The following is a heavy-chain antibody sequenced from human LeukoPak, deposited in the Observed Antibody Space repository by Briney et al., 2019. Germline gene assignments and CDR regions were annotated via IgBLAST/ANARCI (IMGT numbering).Heavy chain of an antibody. CDR3: ARERVARGENFDY. Sequence: ASVKVSCKASGYTFTGYYMHWVRQAPGQGLEWMGWINPNSGNTNYAQKLQGRVTMTTDTSATTAYMELRNLRSDDTAVYYCARERVARGENFDYWGQGTLVTVSS. D-gene: IGHD3-10*01. CDR1: GYTFTGYY. J-gene: IGHJ4*02. CDR2: INPNSGNT. V-gene: IGHV1-18*04.